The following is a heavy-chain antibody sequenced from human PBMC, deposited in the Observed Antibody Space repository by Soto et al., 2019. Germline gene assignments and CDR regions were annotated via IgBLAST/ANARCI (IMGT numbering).Heavy chain of an antibody. D-gene: IGHD3-22*01. CDR2: IYPGDSDT. CDR3: ATTQNLNYYDSSGYYASAFDI. CDR1: GYSFTSYW. V-gene: IGHV5-51*01. J-gene: IGHJ3*02. Sequence: GESLKISCKGSGYSFTSYWIGWVRQMPGKGLEWMGIIYPGDSDTRYSPSFQGQVTISADKSISTAYLQWSSLKASDTAMYYCATTQNLNYYDSSGYYASAFDIWGQGTMVTVSS.